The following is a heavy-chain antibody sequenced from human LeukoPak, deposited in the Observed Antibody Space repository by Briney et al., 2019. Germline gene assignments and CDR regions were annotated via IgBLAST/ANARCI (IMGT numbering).Heavy chain of an antibody. V-gene: IGHV3-23*01. CDR2: ISGSGGST. CDR3: AKDSTTYYYGSGSDY. D-gene: IGHD3-10*01. J-gene: IGHJ4*02. CDR1: GFTFSSYA. Sequence: GGSLRLSCAASGFTFSSYAMSWVRQAPGKGLEWVSAISGSGGSTYYADSVKGRFTISRDNSKNTLYLQTNSLRAEDTAVYYCAKDSTTYYYGSGSDYWGQGTLVTVSS.